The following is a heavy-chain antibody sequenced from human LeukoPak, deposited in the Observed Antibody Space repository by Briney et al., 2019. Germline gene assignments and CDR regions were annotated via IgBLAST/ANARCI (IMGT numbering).Heavy chain of an antibody. CDR1: GYSFTGYF. CDR3: ARGLSGTGNPHLDS. J-gene: IGHJ4*02. Sequence: ASVKVSCKASGYSFTGYFMHWVRQAPGQGLEWMGWIRPKSGDTKSAQKFQGRVTVTTDTTISTAFLELSRLTSDDTAVYYCARGLSGTGNPHLDSWGQGTLVTVSS. CDR2: IRPKSGDT. D-gene: IGHD4-23*01. V-gene: IGHV1-2*02.